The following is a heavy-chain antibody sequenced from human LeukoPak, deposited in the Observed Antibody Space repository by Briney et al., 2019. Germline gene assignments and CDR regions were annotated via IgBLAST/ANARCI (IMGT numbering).Heavy chain of an antibody. CDR2: INSDGSST. CDR1: GFTFSSYW. V-gene: IGHV3-74*01. D-gene: IGHD4-17*01. Sequence: GGSLRLSCAASGFTFSSYWMHWVRQAPGRGLVWVSRINSDGSSTSYADSVKGRFTISRDNAKDTLYLQMNSLRAEDTAVYYCARYGDYGWFDPRGQGTLVTVSS. CDR3: ARYGDYGWFDP. J-gene: IGHJ5*02.